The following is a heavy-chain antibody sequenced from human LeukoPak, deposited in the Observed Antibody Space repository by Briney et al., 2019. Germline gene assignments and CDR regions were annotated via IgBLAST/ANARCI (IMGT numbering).Heavy chain of an antibody. CDR1: DYSFTSYG. J-gene: IGHJ4*02. V-gene: IGHV1-18*01. CDR2: ISAYNGNT. CDR3: ARDKAYCGGDCYLGDY. D-gene: IGHD2-21*02. Sequence: GASVKVSCKASDYSFTSYGISWVRQAPGQGLEWMGWISAYNGNTNYAQKLQGRVTMTTDTSTSTAYMELRSLRSDDTAVYYCARDKAYCGGDCYLGDYWGQGTLVTVSS.